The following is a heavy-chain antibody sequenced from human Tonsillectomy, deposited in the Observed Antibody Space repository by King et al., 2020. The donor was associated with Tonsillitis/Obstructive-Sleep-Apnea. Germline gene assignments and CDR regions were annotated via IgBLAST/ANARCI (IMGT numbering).Heavy chain of an antibody. D-gene: IGHD3-3*01. CDR2: VYYSGST. Sequence: VQLQESGPGLVKPSETLSLTCSVSGGSISGYYWSWIRQPPGKGLEWIGCVYYSGSTDYNPSLKSRVTISVDTSKNQFSLKLSSVTAADTAVYYCARDFPNYDLSAFDIWGQGTMVTVSS. V-gene: IGHV4-59*01. CDR1: GGSISGYY. CDR3: ARDFPNYDLSAFDI. J-gene: IGHJ3*02.